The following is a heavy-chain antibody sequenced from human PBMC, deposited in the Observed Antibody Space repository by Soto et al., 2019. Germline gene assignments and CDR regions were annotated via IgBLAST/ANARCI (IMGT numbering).Heavy chain of an antibody. V-gene: IGHV1-46*01. CDR3: ASGMTSFGVVIMELDY. CDR2: INPSGGST. D-gene: IGHD3-3*01. Sequence: ASVKVSCKASGYTFSNYYMHWVRQATGQGLEWMGIINPSGGSTNYAQKFQGRVTMTRDTSTSTVYMELSSLRSEDTAVYYCASGMTSFGVVIMELDYWGQGTLVAVSS. CDR1: GYTFSNYY. J-gene: IGHJ4*02.